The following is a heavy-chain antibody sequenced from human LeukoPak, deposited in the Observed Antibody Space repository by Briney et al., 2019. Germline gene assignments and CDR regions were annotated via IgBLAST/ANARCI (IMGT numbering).Heavy chain of an antibody. J-gene: IGHJ3*02. CDR2: IHSSSSSI. CDR1: GFTFSTYI. V-gene: IGHV3-48*02. Sequence: PGGSLRLSCAPSGFTFSTYIMNWVRQAPGKGLEWISYIHSSSSSIYYADSVKGRFTISRDNAKNSLYLQMNSLRDEDTAVYYCARDRLGAGSFDIWGQGTMVTVSS. CDR3: ARDRLGAGSFDI. D-gene: IGHD7-27*01.